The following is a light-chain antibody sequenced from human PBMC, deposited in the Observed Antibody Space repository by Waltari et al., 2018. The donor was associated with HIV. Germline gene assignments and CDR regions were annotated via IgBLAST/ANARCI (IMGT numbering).Light chain of an antibody. CDR1: QSVSSSY. V-gene: IGKV3-20*01. CDR3: QQYGSSPPFT. CDR2: GAS. Sequence: EIVLTQSPGTLSLSPGERAILSRRASQSVSSSYLAWYQQKPGQAPRLLIYGASSRATGIPDRFSGSGSGTDFTLTISRLEPEDFAVYYCQQYGSSPPFTFGPGTKVDIK. J-gene: IGKJ3*01.